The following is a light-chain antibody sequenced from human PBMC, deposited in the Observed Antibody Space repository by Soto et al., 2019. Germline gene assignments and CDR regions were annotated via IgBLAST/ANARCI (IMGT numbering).Light chain of an antibody. CDR1: KSVSTF. J-gene: IGKJ5*01. V-gene: IGKV3-11*01. CDR2: DSS. Sequence: PGERATLSCRASKSVSTFLGWYQQKPGQAPRLLISDSSKRATGIPARFSGSGSGTDFTLTISSLEPEDFAVYYCQQRSNWPPTFGQGTRLEIK. CDR3: QQRSNWPPT.